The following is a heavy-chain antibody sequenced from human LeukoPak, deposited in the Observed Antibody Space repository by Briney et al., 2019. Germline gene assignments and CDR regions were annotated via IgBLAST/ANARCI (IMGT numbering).Heavy chain of an antibody. CDR1: GGSFSGYY. J-gene: IGHJ4*02. CDR3: ARRVDKNDSSGYKVSGYFDY. Sequence: SETLSLTCADYGGSFSGYYWSWIRQPPGKGLEWIGEINHSGSTNYNPSLKSRVTISVDTSKNQFSLKLSSVTAADTAVYYCARRVDKNDSSGYKVSGYFDYWGQGTLVTVSS. CDR2: INHSGST. D-gene: IGHD3-22*01. V-gene: IGHV4-34*01.